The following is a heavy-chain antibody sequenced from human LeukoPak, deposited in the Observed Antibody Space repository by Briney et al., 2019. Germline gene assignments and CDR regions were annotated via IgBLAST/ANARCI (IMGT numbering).Heavy chain of an antibody. CDR1: GGSISSGSYY. CDR3: ARGFGVVVAAIDY. D-gene: IGHD2-15*01. V-gene: IGHV4-61*02. J-gene: IGHJ4*02. CDR2: IYTSGST. Sequence: SETLSLTCTVSGGSISSGSYYWSWIRQPEGKGMEWIVRIYTSGSTNYNPSLKSRVTISVDTSKNQFSLKLSSVTAADTAVYYCARGFGVVVAAIDYWGQGTLVTVSS.